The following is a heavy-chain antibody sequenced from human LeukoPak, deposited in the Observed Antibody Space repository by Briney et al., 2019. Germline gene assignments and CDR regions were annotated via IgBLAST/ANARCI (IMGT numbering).Heavy chain of an antibody. Sequence: SETLSLTCNVSGGAITSYYWSWIRQPPGTGLEWIGYIFYSGSTIYNPSLKSRVTMSVDTSKNQFSLKLSPVTAADTAVYYCAKDRRWFGFDIWGQGTMVTVSS. CDR1: GGAITSYY. CDR2: IFYSGST. J-gene: IGHJ3*02. D-gene: IGHD3-10*01. CDR3: AKDRRWFGFDI. V-gene: IGHV4-59*01.